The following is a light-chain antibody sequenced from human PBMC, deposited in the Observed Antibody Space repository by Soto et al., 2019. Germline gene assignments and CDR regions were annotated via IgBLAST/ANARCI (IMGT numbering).Light chain of an antibody. CDR1: RSNIGSNL. CDR3: AAWDDSLNGLV. Sequence: QSVLTQPPSASGTPGQRVTISCSGSRSNIGSNLVNWYQQLPGTAPKLLMYNNNQRPSGVPDRFSGSKSGTSASLAISGLQSEDEADYHCAAWDDSLNGLVFGGGTKL. CDR2: NNN. J-gene: IGLJ3*02. V-gene: IGLV1-44*01.